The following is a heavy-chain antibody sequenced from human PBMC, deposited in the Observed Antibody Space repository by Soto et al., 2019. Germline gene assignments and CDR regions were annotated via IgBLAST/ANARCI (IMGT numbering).Heavy chain of an antibody. D-gene: IGHD3-9*01. CDR2: VYHSGST. CDR1: GGSISRGLYS. J-gene: IGHJ5*02. V-gene: IGHV4-30-2*01. Sequence: PSETLSLTCAVSGGSISRGLYSWSWIRQPPGKGLEWIGYVYHSGSTSYNPSLKSRVTISLDRSKNQFSLEVTSVTAADTAVYYCARAAYYDVSTVYNWFDPWGQGTLVTVSS. CDR3: ARAAYYDVSTVYNWFDP.